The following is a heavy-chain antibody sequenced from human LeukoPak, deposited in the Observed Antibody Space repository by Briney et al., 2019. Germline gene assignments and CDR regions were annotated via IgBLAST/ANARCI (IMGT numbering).Heavy chain of an antibody. J-gene: IGHJ4*02. CDR1: GFTFSDYG. V-gene: IGHV3-21*01. D-gene: IGHD5-12*01. CDR3: ARDSGYDHFDY. CDR2: ISGSGGST. Sequence: GGTLRLSCAPSGFTFSDYGMTWVRQAPGKGLEWVSLISGSGGSTYYADSVKGRFTISRDNAKNSLYLQMNSLRAEDTAVYYCARDSGYDHFDYWGQGTLVTVSS.